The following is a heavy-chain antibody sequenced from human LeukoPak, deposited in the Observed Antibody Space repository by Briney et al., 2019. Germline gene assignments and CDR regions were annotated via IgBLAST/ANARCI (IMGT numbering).Heavy chain of an antibody. V-gene: IGHV3-21*01. D-gene: IGHD5-24*01. Sequence: AGSLRLSCAASEFTFSNYNMHWIRQAPREVLEWVSFIIGSRSYIYYADSMKGRFCMSRHISKNSLYLLMTSLRAKDTAVYFCAREMAATYDAFDIWGQGTMVTVSS. CDR1: EFTFSNYN. CDR2: IIGSRSYI. CDR3: AREMAATYDAFDI. J-gene: IGHJ3*02.